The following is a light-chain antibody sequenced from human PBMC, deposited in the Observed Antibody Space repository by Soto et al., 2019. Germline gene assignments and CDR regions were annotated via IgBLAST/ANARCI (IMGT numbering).Light chain of an antibody. Sequence: EVVLTRSPATLSVSPGAGATLSCRASQSVGSNLAWYQQRPGQAPRLLIYGTYTRATGIPVRFSGSGSGTEFTLTISSLQSEDFAVYYCQQYNNWWTFGQGTKVDIK. CDR1: QSVGSN. V-gene: IGKV3-15*01. CDR2: GTY. J-gene: IGKJ1*01. CDR3: QQYNNWWT.